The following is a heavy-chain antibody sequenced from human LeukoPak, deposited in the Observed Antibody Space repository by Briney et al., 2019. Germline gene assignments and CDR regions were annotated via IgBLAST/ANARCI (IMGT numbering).Heavy chain of an antibody. CDR2: ISWNSGSI. V-gene: IGHV3-9*01. CDR1: GFTFDDYA. D-gene: IGHD5-12*01. Sequence: QAGRSLRLSCAASGFTFDDYAMHWVRQAPGKGLEWVSGISWNSGSIGYADSVKGRFTISRDNAKNSLYLQMNSLRAEDTALYYCAKEDSSGYGDPYNWFDPWGQGTLVTVSS. J-gene: IGHJ5*02. CDR3: AKEDSSGYGDPYNWFDP.